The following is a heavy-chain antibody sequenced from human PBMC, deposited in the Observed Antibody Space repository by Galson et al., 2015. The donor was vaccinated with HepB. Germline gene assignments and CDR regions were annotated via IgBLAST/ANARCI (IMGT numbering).Heavy chain of an antibody. D-gene: IGHD7-27*01. CDR1: GFTFSSYG. V-gene: IGHV3-33*01. CDR2: IWYDGSNK. J-gene: IGHJ4*02. CDR3: ARDGEKYYFDY. Sequence: SLRLSCAASGFTFSSYGMHWVRQAPGKGLEWVAVIWYDGSNKYYADSVKGRFTISRDNSKNTLYLQMNSLRAEDTAVYYCARDGEKYYFDYWGQGTLVTVSS.